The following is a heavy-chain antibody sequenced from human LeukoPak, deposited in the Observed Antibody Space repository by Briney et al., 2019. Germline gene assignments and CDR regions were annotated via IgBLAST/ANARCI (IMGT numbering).Heavy chain of an antibody. D-gene: IGHD3-22*01. J-gene: IGHJ5*02. V-gene: IGHV4-39*01. CDR3: ARQLSYYYDSSGFNWFDP. CDR1: GGSISSSSYY. CDR2: IYYSGST. Sequence: KTSETLSLTCTVSGGSISSSSYYWGWIRQPPGKGLEWIGSIYYSGSTYYNPSLKSRVTISVDTSKNQFSLKLSSVTAADTAVYYCARQLSYYYDSSGFNWFDPWGQGTLVTVSS.